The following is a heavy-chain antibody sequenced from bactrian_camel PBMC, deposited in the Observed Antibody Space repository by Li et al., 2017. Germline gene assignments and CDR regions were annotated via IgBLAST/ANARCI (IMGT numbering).Heavy chain of an antibody. J-gene: IGHJ4*01. CDR3: AAARLSY. V-gene: IGHV3S54*01. Sequence: HVQLVESGGGSVQAGGSLRLSCAASGSTVGMHCMGWFRQAPGKEREGVAAIYTGGGSTFYANSVEGRFTIAHDNAKNTLYLQMNSLKPEDSAMYYCAAARLSYWGQGTQVTVS. CDR1: GSTVGMHC. CDR2: IYTGGGST.